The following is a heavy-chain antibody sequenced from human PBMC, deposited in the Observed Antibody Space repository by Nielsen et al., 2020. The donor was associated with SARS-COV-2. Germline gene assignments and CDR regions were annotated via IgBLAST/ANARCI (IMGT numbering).Heavy chain of an antibody. J-gene: IGHJ6*02. CDR1: GFTVSSNY. Sequence: GGSLRLSCAASGFTVSSNYMSWVRQAPGKGLEWVSVIYSGGSTYYADSVKGRFTISRDNSKNTLYLQMNSLRAEDTAVYYCARDTVVVPAAIGPPYYYYYGMDVWGQGTTVTVSS. V-gene: IGHV3-53*01. CDR3: ARDTVVVPAAIGPPYYYYYGMDV. CDR2: IYSGGST. D-gene: IGHD2-2*02.